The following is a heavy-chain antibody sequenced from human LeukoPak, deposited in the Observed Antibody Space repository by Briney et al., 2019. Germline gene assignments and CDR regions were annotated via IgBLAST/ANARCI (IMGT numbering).Heavy chain of an antibody. J-gene: IGHJ2*01. CDR2: LYHSGRI. Sequence: SETLSLTCVVSGYSISSGYYWGWIRQPPGKGLEWIGSLYHSGRIYYNPSLKSRVTISVDTSKNQFSLKLSSVTAADTAVYYCARLPWSDWYFDLWGRGTLVTVSS. CDR1: GYSISSGYY. V-gene: IGHV4-38-2*01. CDR3: ARLPWSDWYFDL. D-gene: IGHD2-8*01.